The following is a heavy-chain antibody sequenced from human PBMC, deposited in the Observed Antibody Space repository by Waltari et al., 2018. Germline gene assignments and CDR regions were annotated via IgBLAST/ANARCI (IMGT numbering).Heavy chain of an antibody. V-gene: IGHV4-34*01. CDR3: ATKILSSGWD. J-gene: IGHJ4*02. CDR1: GGSFSGYY. Sequence: QVQLQQWGAGLLKPSETLSLTCAVYGGSFSGYYWSWIRQPPGKGLEWIGEINHSGSTNYNPSLKSRVTISVDTSKNQFSLKLSSVTAADTAVYYCATKILSSGWDWGQGTLVTVSS. D-gene: IGHD6-19*01. CDR2: INHSGST.